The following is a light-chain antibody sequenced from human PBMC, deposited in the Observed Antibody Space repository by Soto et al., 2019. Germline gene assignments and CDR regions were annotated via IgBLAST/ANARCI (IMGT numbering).Light chain of an antibody. CDR1: QSITTC. Sequence: DIPMTQSPSTLSASVEDRVTITCRASQSITTCLAWYQQRPGKAPKLLIYDVSSLESGVPSRFSGSGSGTEFTLTISSLLPEDFATYYCQQYNSYPWTFGQGTTVEIK. V-gene: IGKV1-5*01. CDR3: QQYNSYPWT. CDR2: DVS. J-gene: IGKJ1*01.